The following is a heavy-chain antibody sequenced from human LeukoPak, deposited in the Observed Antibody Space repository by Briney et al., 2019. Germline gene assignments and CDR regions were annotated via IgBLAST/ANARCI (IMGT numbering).Heavy chain of an antibody. CDR1: GDSVSSNIAA. V-gene: IGHV6-1*01. CDR2: TYYRSRWFY. J-gene: IGHJ3*02. D-gene: IGHD2-15*01. Sequence: SQTLSLTCVISGDSVSSNIAAWTWIRQSPSRGLEWLGRTYYRSRWFYEYAVSVKGRITINLDTSKNQLSLEMNSVIPEDTAVYYYARDLVVAGSGNAFDIWGQGTMVTVSS. CDR3: ARDLVVAGSGNAFDI.